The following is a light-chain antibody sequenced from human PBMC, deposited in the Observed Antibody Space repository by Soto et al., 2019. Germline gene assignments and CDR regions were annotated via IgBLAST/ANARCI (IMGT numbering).Light chain of an antibody. CDR2: DAS. V-gene: IGKV3-20*01. J-gene: IGKJ1*01. CDR3: QQYGSSPVT. Sequence: EIVLTQSPGTLSLSPGERATLSCRTSQSVGSSYLAWYQQKPGQAPRLLIYDASNRATGIPARFSGSGSGTDFTLTISSLEPEDFAVYYCQQYGSSPVTFGQGTKVDI. CDR1: QSVGSSY.